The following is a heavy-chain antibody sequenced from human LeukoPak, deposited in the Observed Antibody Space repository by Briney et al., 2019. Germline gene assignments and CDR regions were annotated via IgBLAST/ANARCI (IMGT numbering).Heavy chain of an antibody. Sequence: SQTLSLTCAISGDSVSSNSAAWNWIRQSPSRGLEWLGRTYYRSKWYNDYAVSVKSRITINPDTSKNQFSLQLNSVTPEDKAVYYCARGITIFGVVIGPNWFDPWGQGTLVTVSS. V-gene: IGHV6-1*01. CDR3: ARGITIFGVVIGPNWFDP. CDR2: TYYRSKWYN. D-gene: IGHD3-3*01. J-gene: IGHJ5*02. CDR1: GDSVSSNSAA.